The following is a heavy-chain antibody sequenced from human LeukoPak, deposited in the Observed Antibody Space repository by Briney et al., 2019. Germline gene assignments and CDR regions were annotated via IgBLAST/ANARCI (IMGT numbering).Heavy chain of an antibody. CDR2: ISGSGAGT. D-gene: IGHD3-22*01. CDR1: GFTFSSYA. V-gene: IGHV3-23*01. CDR3: AKDRRQAIVDYFDY. J-gene: IGHJ4*02. Sequence: PGGSLRLSCAASGFTFSSYAMSWVRQAPGKGLEWVSGISGSGAGTYYADSVKGRFTISRDNSKNTLYLQMSSLRAEDTAIYYCAKDRRQAIVDYFDYWGQGTLVTVSS.